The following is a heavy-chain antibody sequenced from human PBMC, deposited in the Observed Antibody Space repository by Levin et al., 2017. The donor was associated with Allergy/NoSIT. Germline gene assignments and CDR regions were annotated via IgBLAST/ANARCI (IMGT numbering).Heavy chain of an antibody. J-gene: IGHJ2*01. CDR1: GFTFRNYG. Sequence: LSLTCAASGFTFRNYGMHWVRQAPGKGLEGVAVIWFDGSNKYYADSVKGRFTISRDNSKNTLYLQMNSLRAEDTSMYYCARGPLGVGRWYFDLWGRGMLVTVSS. D-gene: IGHD3-16*01. V-gene: IGHV3-33*01. CDR2: IWFDGSNK. CDR3: ARGPLGVGRWYFDL.